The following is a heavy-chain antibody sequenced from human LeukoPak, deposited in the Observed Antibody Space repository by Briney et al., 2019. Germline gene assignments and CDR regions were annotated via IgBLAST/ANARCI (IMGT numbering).Heavy chain of an antibody. CDR3: AGELPTRAAAPRAFDI. J-gene: IGHJ3*02. CDR1: GGSISSYY. Sequence: SETLSLTCTVSGGSISSYYWSWIRQPPGKGLEWIGYIYYSGSTNYNPSLKSRVTISVDTSKNQFSLKLSSVTAADTAVYYCAGELPTRAAAPRAFDIWGQGTMVTVSS. CDR2: IYYSGST. D-gene: IGHD6-13*01. V-gene: IGHV4-59*01.